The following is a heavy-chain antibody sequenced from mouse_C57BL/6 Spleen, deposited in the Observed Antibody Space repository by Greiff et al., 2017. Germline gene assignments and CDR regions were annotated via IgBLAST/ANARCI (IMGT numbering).Heavy chain of an antibody. Sequence: QVQLQQPGAELVKPGASVKLSCKASGYTFTSYWMHWVKQRPGRGLEWIGRIDPNGGGTKYNEKFKSKATLTVDTSSSTAYMQLSSLTSEDSAVYYCAWGCYYSGLGEFGYWGQGTLVTVSA. J-gene: IGHJ3*01. CDR3: AWGCYYSGLGEFGY. V-gene: IGHV1-72*01. D-gene: IGHD2-12*01. CDR2: IDPNGGGT. CDR1: GYTFTSYW.